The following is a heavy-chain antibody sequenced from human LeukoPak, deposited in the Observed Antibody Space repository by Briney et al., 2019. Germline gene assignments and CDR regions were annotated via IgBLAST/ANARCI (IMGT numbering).Heavy chain of an antibody. V-gene: IGHV4-34*01. Sequence: SETLSLTCAVYGGSFSGYYWSWIRQPPGKGLEWIGEINHSGSTNYNPSLKSRVTISVDTSKNQSSLKLSSVTAADTAVYYCARGPRIAVAGRRSWFDPWGQGTLVTVSS. CDR1: GGSFSGYY. D-gene: IGHD6-19*01. CDR2: INHSGST. J-gene: IGHJ5*02. CDR3: ARGPRIAVAGRRSWFDP.